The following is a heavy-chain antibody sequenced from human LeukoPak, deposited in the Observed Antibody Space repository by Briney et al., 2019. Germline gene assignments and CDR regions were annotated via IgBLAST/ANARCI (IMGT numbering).Heavy chain of an antibody. V-gene: IGHV1-18*01. CDR2: ISAYNGNT. J-gene: IGHJ4*02. CDR1: GYTFTSYG. Sequence: ASVKVSCKASGYTFTSYGISWVRQAPGQGLEWMGWISAYNGNTNYAQKLQGRVTMTTDTSTSTAYMELRSLRSDDTAVYYCARGDHGDYYDSSGYYLPDYWGQGTLVTVSS. CDR3: ARGDHGDYYDSSGYYLPDY. D-gene: IGHD3-22*01.